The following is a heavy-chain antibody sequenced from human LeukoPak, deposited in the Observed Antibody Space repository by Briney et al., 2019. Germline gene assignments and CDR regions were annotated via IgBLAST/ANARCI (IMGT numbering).Heavy chain of an antibody. V-gene: IGHV4-39*07. CDR3: ARGTLYSGWSYYFDY. D-gene: IGHD6-19*01. Sequence: TSETLSLTCSVSGGSISLSYYYWGWIRPPPRKALEWVGSFYYSGTTSYNPSLKSRVTISVDMSKNHFSLRLSSVTAADTAMYYCARGTLYSGWSYYFDYWGQGSQVTVSS. CDR2: FYYSGTT. CDR1: GGSISLSYYY. J-gene: IGHJ4*02.